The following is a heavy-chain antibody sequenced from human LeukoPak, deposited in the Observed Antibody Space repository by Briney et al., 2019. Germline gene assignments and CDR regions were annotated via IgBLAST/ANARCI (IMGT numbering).Heavy chain of an antibody. CDR1: GGSISSSNW. CDR3: ARVVRYCSGGSCLTHWFDP. CDR2: IYHSGST. J-gene: IGHJ5*02. D-gene: IGHD2-15*01. Sequence: SETLSLTCAVSGGSISSSNWWSWVRQPPGKGLEWIGEIYHSGSTNYNPSLKSRVTISVDKSKNQFSLKLSSVTAADTAVYYCARVVRYCSGGSCLTHWFDPWGQGTLVTVSS. V-gene: IGHV4-4*02.